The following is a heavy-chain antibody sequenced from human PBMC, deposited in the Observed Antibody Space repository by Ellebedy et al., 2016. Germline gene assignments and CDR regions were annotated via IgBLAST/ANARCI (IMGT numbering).Heavy chain of an antibody. CDR1: GFTFSGFA. Sequence: GESLKISCAASGFTFSGFAMSWVRQAPGKGLEWVSTISSVGSPNYADSVRGRFTLSRDSSKDTLYLEMDSLRPDDTAIYYCVTERSGSFPDWGQGTLVTVSS. D-gene: IGHD1-26*01. V-gene: IGHV3-23*01. CDR3: VTERSGSFPD. J-gene: IGHJ4*02. CDR2: ISSVGSP.